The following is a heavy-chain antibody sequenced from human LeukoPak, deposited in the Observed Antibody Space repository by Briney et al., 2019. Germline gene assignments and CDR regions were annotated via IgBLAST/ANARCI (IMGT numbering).Heavy chain of an antibody. CDR2: ISGSGGST. D-gene: IGHD3-10*01. Sequence: GGSLRLSCAASGFTFSSYAMSWVRQAPGKGLEWVSAISGSGGSTYYADSVKGRFTISRDNSKNTLYLQMNSLRAEDTAVYYCAKDRPGIISGSPGYDYWGQGTLVTVSS. CDR1: GFTFSSYA. V-gene: IGHV3-23*01. J-gene: IGHJ4*02. CDR3: AKDRPGIISGSPGYDY.